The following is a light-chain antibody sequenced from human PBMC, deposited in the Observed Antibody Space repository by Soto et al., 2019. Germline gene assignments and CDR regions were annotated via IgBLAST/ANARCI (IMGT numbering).Light chain of an antibody. V-gene: IGKV3D-7*01. Sequence: EILLTKYTATLSLSPGERATLSCTASQRVSSTYLAWYQQKPGQAPRLLIYGTSSRATGIPTRFSGSGSGTDFTLSISSLQSEDFEIYYCQQYNNWPITFGRGTRLEIK. CDR2: GTS. CDR3: QQYNNWPIT. J-gene: IGKJ5*01. CDR1: QRVSSTY.